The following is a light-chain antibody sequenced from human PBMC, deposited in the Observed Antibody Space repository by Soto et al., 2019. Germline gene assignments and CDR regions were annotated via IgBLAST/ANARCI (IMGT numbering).Light chain of an antibody. CDR1: ISDVGGYNY. V-gene: IGLV2-14*01. CDR2: EVS. CDR3: STYTSSSALV. Sequence: QSALTQPAPVSGSPVQSITISCTGTISDVGGYNYVSWYQQHPGTAPKLMIYEVSNRPSGVSTPFSGSKSGNTTSLTISGLQVEDEAAYYCSTYTSSSALVFGTGTKVTVL. J-gene: IGLJ1*01.